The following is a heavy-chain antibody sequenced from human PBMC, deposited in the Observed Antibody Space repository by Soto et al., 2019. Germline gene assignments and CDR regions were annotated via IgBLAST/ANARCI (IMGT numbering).Heavy chain of an antibody. D-gene: IGHD2-15*01. Sequence: PGGSLRLSCAASGFTFSSYEMNWVRQAPGKGLEWVSYISSSGSTIYYADSVKGRFTISRDNAKNSLYLQMNSLRAEDTAVYYCARNLGYCSGGSCSKAYFDYWGQGTLVTVSS. CDR3: ARNLGYCSGGSCSKAYFDY. CDR2: ISSSGSTI. CDR1: GFTFSSYE. J-gene: IGHJ4*02. V-gene: IGHV3-48*03.